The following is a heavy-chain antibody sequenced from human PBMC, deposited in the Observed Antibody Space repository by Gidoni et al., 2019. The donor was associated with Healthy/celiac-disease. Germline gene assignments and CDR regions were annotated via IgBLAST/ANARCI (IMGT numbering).Heavy chain of an antibody. Sequence: EVWLVESGGGVVKPGGARKRSWAASGFAFSGYALHRFRQASGTGLEWVVRIRSQANSYATAYAASVKGRFTISRDDSKNTAYLQMNSLKTEDTAVYYCTRPEDYWGQGTLVTVSS. J-gene: IGHJ4*02. CDR2: IRSQANSYAT. V-gene: IGHV3-73*01. CDR1: GFAFSGYA. CDR3: TRPEDY.